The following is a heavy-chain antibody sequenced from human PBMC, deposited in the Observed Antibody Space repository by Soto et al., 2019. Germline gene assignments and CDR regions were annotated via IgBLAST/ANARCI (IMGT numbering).Heavy chain of an antibody. CDR2: FDPEDGET. CDR3: ATTELLTDRGPYYFDY. J-gene: IGHJ4*02. V-gene: IGHV1-24*01. CDR1: GYTLTELS. Sequence: QVQLVQSGAEVKKPGASVKVSCKVSGYTLTELSMHWVRQAPGKGLEWMGGFDPEDGETIYAQKFQGRVTMTEDTXTXXAYLELRSQRSEDTAVYYCATTELLTDRGPYYFDYWGQGTLVTVSS. D-gene: IGHD1-26*01.